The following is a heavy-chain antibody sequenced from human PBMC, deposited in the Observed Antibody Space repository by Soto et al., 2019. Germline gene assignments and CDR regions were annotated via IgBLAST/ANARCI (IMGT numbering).Heavy chain of an antibody. D-gene: IGHD3-3*01. CDR2: IYYSGST. CDR3: ARGSPTIFGVEWYDY. CDR1: GGSISSGGYY. J-gene: IGHJ4*02. V-gene: IGHV4-31*03. Sequence: HVQLQESCPGLVKPSQTLSLTFTVSGGSISSGGYYWSWIRQHPGNGLEWIGYIYYSGSTYYNPSLKSRVTISVDTSKNQFSLKLSSVTAADTGVYYCARGSPTIFGVEWYDYWVQGTLVTVSS.